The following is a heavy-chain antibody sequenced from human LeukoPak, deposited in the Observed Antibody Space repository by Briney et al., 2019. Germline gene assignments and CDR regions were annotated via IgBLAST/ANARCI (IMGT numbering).Heavy chain of an antibody. CDR3: ARHGGYSSPYLH. V-gene: IGHV4-59*08. J-gene: IGHJ1*01. Sequence: SETLSLTCTVSGGSISNYYWSWIRQPPGKGLECMGYIYYSGTTNYNPSLKIRVTISVDTSKNQFSLKLSSVTAADTAVYYCARHGGYSSPYLHWGQGTLVTVSS. CDR2: IYYSGTT. CDR1: GGSISNYY. D-gene: IGHD6-13*01.